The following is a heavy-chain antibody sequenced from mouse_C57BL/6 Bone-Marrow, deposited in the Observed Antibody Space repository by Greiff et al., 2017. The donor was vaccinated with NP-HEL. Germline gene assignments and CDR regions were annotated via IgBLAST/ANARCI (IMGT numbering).Heavy chain of an antibody. CDR2: ISDGGSYT. CDR1: GFTFSSYA. V-gene: IGHV5-4*01. J-gene: IGHJ3*01. Sequence: EVQGVESGGGLVKPGGSLKLSCAASGFTFSSYAMSWVRQTPEKRLEWVATISDGGSYTYYPDNVKGRFTISRDNAKNNLYLQMSQLKSEDTAMYYCARVGLLRGGFAYWGQGTLVTVSA. D-gene: IGHD1-1*01. CDR3: ARVGLLRGGFAY.